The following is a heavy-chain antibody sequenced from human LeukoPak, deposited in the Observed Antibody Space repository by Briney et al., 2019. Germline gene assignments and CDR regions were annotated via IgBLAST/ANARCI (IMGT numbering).Heavy chain of an antibody. J-gene: IGHJ6*03. CDR1: GGSISSYY. CDR2: IYTSGST. V-gene: IGHV4-4*08. CDR3: ARGYCSGGSCPGLDYYYYMDV. Sequence: SETLSLTCTVSGGSISSYYWSWIRQPPGKGLEWIGRIYTSGSTNYNPSLKSRVTISVDTSKNQFSLKLSPVTAADTAVYYCARGYCSGGSCPGLDYYYYMDVWGKGTTVTVSS. D-gene: IGHD2-15*01.